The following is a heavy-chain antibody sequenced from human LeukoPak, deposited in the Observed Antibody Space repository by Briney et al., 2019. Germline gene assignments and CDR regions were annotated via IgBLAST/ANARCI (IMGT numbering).Heavy chain of an antibody. CDR3: ARDPDGSGH. J-gene: IGHJ4*02. Sequence: GGSLRLSCAASGFTFSSSAMSWVRQAPGKGLEWVSSISGSGDSTYYADSVKGRFTISRNNSKNTLYLQMNSLRAEDTAVYYCARDPDGSGHWGQGTLVTVSS. CDR1: GFTFSSSA. CDR2: ISGSGDST. D-gene: IGHD3-10*01. V-gene: IGHV3-23*01.